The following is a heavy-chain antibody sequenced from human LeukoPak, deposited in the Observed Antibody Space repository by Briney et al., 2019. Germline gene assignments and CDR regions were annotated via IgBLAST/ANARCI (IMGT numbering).Heavy chain of an antibody. V-gene: IGHV3-23*01. CDR2: ISGSGGST. Sequence: PSETLSLTCTVSGDSISSSNSYRGWIRQAPGKGLEWVSAISGSGGSTYYADSVKGRFTISRDNSKNTLYLQMNSLRAEDTAVYYCAKGDYGDYVTYYWGQGTLVTVSS. D-gene: IGHD4-17*01. J-gene: IGHJ4*02. CDR3: AKGDYGDYVTYY. CDR1: GDSISSSNSY.